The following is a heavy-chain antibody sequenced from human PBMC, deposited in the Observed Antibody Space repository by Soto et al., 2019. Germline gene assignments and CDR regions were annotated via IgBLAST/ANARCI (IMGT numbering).Heavy chain of an antibody. CDR1: GCTCGEYY. CDR2: ISSSGSTI. CDR3: ARAAYYDYIWGSYPDRHWFDP. Sequence: AGRSVRRSCGASGCTCGEYYVSWIRQETGKGLEWVSYISSSGSTIYYADSVKGRFTISRDNAKNSLYLQMNSLRAEDTAVYYCARAAYYDYIWGSYPDRHWFDPWGQGTLVTVSS. V-gene: IGHV3-11*01. D-gene: IGHD3-16*02. J-gene: IGHJ5*02.